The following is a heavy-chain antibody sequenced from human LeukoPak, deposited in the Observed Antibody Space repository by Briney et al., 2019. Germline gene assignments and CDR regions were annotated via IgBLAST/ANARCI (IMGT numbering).Heavy chain of an antibody. CDR2: ISSSSNCL. CDR1: GFTLSSYA. J-gene: IGHJ4*02. D-gene: IGHD1-1*01. V-gene: IGHV3-21*01. Sequence: PGGSLRLSCVVSGFTLSSYAMNWVRQAPGKGLEWVSSISSSSNCLYYADSVKGRFTISRDNAKNSLYLQMNSLRAEDTAVYYCARDIAQLERRYIDYWGQGTLVTVSS. CDR3: ARDIAQLERRYIDY.